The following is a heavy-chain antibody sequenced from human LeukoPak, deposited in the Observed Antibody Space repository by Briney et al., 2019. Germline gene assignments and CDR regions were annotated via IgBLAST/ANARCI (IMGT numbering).Heavy chain of an antibody. Sequence: LETLSLTCAVYGGSFSGYYWSWIRQPPGKGLEWIGEINHSGSTNYNPSLKSRVTISVDTSKNQFSLKLSSVTAADTAVYYCARGATRYYYYGMDVWGQGTTVTVPS. CDR1: GGSFSGYY. J-gene: IGHJ6*02. CDR3: ARGATRYYYYGMDV. CDR2: INHSGST. V-gene: IGHV4-34*01. D-gene: IGHD1-26*01.